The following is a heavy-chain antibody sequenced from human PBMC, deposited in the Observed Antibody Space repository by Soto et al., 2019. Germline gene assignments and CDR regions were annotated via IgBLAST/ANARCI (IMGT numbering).Heavy chain of an antibody. CDR1: GYSFTSYW. CDR3: ARHGGDVDTAMVTLGSAFDI. J-gene: IGHJ3*02. CDR2: IYPGDSDT. Sequence: EVQLVQSGAEVKKPGESLKISCKGSGYSFTSYWIGWVRQMPGKGLEWMGIIYPGDSDTRYSPSFQGQVTISADKSISTAYLQWSSLKASDTAMYYCARHGGDVDTAMVTLGSAFDIWGQGTMVTVSS. V-gene: IGHV5-51*01. D-gene: IGHD5-18*01.